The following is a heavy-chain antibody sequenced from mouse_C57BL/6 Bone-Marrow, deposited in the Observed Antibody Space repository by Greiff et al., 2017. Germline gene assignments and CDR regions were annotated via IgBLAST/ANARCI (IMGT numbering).Heavy chain of an antibody. D-gene: IGHD2-4*01. V-gene: IGHV5-9-1*02. J-gene: IGHJ3*01. CDR2: ISSGGDYS. CDR1: GFTFSSYA. CDR3: TRGRGYDYDAAWFAY. Sequence: EVKLLESGEGLVKPGGSLKLSCAASGFTFSSYAMSWVRQTPEKRLEWVAYISSGGDYSYYADTVKGRFTISRANARNTLYLQMSSLKSEDTAMYYCTRGRGYDYDAAWFAYWGQGTLVTVSA.